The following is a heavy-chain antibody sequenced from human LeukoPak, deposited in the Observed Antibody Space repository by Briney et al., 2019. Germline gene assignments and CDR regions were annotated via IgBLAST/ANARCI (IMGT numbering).Heavy chain of an antibody. CDR2: IKQDGSEK. J-gene: IGHJ4*02. CDR3: ARDDIAVATCFDY. D-gene: IGHD6-19*01. CDR1: GFTFSIYW. V-gene: IGHV3-7*01. Sequence: GGSLRPSCAASGFTFSIYWMGWVRQAPGRGLEWVANIKQDGSEKYYVDSVKGRFTISRDNAKNSLYLQMNSLRAEDTAVYYCARDDIAVATCFDYWGQGTLVTVSS.